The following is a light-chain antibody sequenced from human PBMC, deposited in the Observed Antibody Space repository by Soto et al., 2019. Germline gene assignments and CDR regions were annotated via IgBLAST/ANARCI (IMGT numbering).Light chain of an antibody. Sequence: EIVLTQSPGTLSLSPGERATLSCRASQSVSSSYLAWYPQKPGQAPRLLIYGASSMATGIPDRFSGSGSGTDFTLTISRLETEDFAVYYCQQYGSSPPEITFGQGTRLEIK. V-gene: IGKV3-20*01. J-gene: IGKJ5*01. CDR2: GAS. CDR3: QQYGSSPPEIT. CDR1: QSVSSSY.